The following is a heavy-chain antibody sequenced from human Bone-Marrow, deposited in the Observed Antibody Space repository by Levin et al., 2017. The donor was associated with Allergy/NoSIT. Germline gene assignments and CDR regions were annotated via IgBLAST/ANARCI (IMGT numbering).Heavy chain of an antibody. D-gene: IGHD6-13*01. V-gene: IGHV1-2*02. CDR3: ASRSSPWVNAFGV. CDR1: GYTFIDYY. CDR2: TNPLSGAT. Sequence: ASVKVSCKASGYTFIDYYMNWVRQAPGRGLEWMGWTNPLSGATNYAPKFQGRVTMTTDTSVTTAYMELSRLTSDDTAVYYSASRSSPWVNAFGVWGQGTVVTVSS. J-gene: IGHJ3*01.